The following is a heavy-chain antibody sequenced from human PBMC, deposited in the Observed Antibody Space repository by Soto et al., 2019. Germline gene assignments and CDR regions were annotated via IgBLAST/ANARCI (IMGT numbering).Heavy chain of an antibody. J-gene: IGHJ4*02. Sequence: GGSLRLSCAASGFTFSSYAMSWVRQAPGKGLEWVSAISGSGGSTYYADSVKGRFTISRDNSKNTLYLQMNRLRAEDTAVYYCAKARPSFGELFSSDYWGQGTLVTVSS. CDR1: GFTFSSYA. V-gene: IGHV3-23*01. CDR3: AKARPSFGELFSSDY. CDR2: ISGSGGST. D-gene: IGHD3-10*01.